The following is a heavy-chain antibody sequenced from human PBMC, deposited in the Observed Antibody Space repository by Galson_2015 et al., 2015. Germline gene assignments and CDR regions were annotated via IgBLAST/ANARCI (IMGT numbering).Heavy chain of an antibody. V-gene: IGHV4-39*01. J-gene: IGHJ4*02. Sequence: SETLSLTCSVSGGFIRSNYYWGWIRQPPGKGLEWIGNFYYRESVYYNPSLKSRVTISVDTSKNPFSLQLTSSTAADTAVYYCARLPRIAEEGRSTFRRIHFDFWGQGKLVTVSS. CDR2: FYYRESV. CDR1: GGFIRSNYY. D-gene: IGHD6-13*01. CDR3: ARLPRIAEEGRSTFRRIHFDF.